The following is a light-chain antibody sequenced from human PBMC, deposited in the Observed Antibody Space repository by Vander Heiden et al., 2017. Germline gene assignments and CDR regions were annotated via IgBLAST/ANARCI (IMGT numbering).Light chain of an antibody. J-gene: IGLJ1*01. V-gene: IGLV2-14*01. CDR3: SSYTSRSTLEV. Sequence: QSALPQPASVSGSPGQSITISCTGTSSDVGGYNYVSWYQQHPGEAPQPVIYEVRKPPSGVSYRFSGSKSGNAASLTISELQAEDEADYYCSSYTSRSTLEVFGTGTKVTVL. CDR2: EVR. CDR1: SSDVGGYNY.